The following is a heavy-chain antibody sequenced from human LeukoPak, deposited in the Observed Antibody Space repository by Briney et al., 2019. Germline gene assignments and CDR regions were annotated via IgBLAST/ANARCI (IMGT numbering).Heavy chain of an antibody. CDR2: IYYSGNT. D-gene: IGHD2-21*01. J-gene: IGHJ6*02. CDR3: ARVYSSGMDV. V-gene: IGHV4-59*01. CDR1: GDSINGDY. Sequence: AETLSLTCTVSGDSINGDYWSWIRQPPGKGLEWIGYIYYSGNTNYNPSLKSRVTISVDTSTTQFSLKLSSVTAADTAVYYCARVYSSGMDVWGQGTTVTVS.